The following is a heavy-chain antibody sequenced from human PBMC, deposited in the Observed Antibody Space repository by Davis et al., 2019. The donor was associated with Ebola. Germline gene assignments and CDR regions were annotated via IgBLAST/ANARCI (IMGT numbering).Heavy chain of an antibody. V-gene: IGHV1-8*02. CDR3: ARRRSSWTTRNWFDP. CDR1: GGTFSSYA. Sequence: ASVKVSCKASGGTFSSYAINWVRQATGQGLEWMGWMNPNSGNTGYAQKFQGRVTMTRNTSISTAYMELSSLRSEDTAVYYCARRRSSWTTRNWFDPWGQGTLVTVSS. CDR2: MNPNSGNT. J-gene: IGHJ5*02. D-gene: IGHD3/OR15-3a*01.